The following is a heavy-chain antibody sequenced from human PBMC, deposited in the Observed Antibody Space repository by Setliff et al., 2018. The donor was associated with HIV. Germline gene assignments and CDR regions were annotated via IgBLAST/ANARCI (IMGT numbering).Heavy chain of an antibody. V-gene: IGHV1-46*01. J-gene: IGHJ6*03. CDR2: INPSGGRT. Sequence: ASVKVSCKASGYTFTSVYMHWVRQAPGEGLEWMGLINPSGGRTTYAQKFKDRFIMTRDTSISTAYMELRSLTSEDTAVYYCASGKGVRGVIIRGGLDVWGKGTTVTVS. CDR3: ASGKGVRGVIIRGGLDV. CDR1: GYTFTSVY. D-gene: IGHD3-10*01.